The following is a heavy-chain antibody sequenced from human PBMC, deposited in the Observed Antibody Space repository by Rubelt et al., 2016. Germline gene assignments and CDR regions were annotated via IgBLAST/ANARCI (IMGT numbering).Heavy chain of an antibody. V-gene: IGHV4-39*07. D-gene: IGHD2-15*01. J-gene: IGHJ3*02. CDR1: GGSISSSSYY. Sequence: QLQLQESGPGLVKPSETLSLTCTVSGGSISSSSYYWGWIRQPPGKGLEWVSVIYSGDDTYYAGSVNGRFTISRDNSTNTLCLQMNSLRAEDTAVYYCARDSGIGYCSGGSCRLGAFEIWGQGTMVTVSS. CDR3: ARDSGIGYCSGGSCRLGAFEI. CDR2: IYSGDDT.